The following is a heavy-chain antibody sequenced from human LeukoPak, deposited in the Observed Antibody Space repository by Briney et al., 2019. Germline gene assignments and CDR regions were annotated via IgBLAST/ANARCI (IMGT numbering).Heavy chain of an antibody. Sequence: PSETLSLTCTVSGGSVSSGSYYWSWIRQPPGKGLEWIGYIYYSGSTNSNPSLKSRVTISVDTSKNQFSLKLSSVTAADTAVYYCARSGDFWSGYYPLFDYWGQGTLVTVSS. J-gene: IGHJ4*02. V-gene: IGHV4-61*01. CDR1: GGSVSSGSYY. CDR3: ARSGDFWSGYYPLFDY. D-gene: IGHD3-3*01. CDR2: IYYSGST.